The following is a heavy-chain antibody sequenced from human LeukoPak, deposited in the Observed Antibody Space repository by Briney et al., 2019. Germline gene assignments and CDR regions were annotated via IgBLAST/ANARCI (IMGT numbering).Heavy chain of an antibody. Sequence: NASETLSLTCGVYSGSLSDKYWSWIRQPPGKGLEWIGEINPSGRTNYNPSLKSRVTMSIDTSKNQFSLKLSSVTAADTAVYYCAGPSGYHFDYWGQGALVTVSS. CDR3: AGPSGYHFDY. CDR2: INPSGRT. V-gene: IGHV4-34*01. D-gene: IGHD5-12*01. CDR1: SGSLSDKY. J-gene: IGHJ4*02.